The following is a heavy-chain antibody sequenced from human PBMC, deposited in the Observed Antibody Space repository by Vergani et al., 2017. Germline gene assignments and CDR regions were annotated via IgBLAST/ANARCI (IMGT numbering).Heavy chain of an antibody. CDR3: ARAEVVVVVAAKTLVDY. CDR1: GFTFSSYA. CDR2: ISYDGSNK. Sequence: QVQLVESGGGVVQPGRSLRLSCAASGFTFSSYAMHWVRQAPGKGLEWGAVISYDGSNKYYADSVKGRFTISRDNSKNTLYLQMNSLRAEDTAVYYCARAEVVVVVAAKTLVDYWGQGTLVTVSS. D-gene: IGHD2-15*01. V-gene: IGHV3-30-3*01. J-gene: IGHJ4*02.